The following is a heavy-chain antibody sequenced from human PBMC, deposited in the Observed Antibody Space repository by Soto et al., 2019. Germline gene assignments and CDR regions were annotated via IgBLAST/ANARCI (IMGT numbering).Heavy chain of an antibody. CDR3: AFLGSSGYLGLYYYYGMDV. CDR1: GFTVSSNY. CDR2: IYSGGST. V-gene: IGHV3-53*01. J-gene: IGHJ6*02. Sequence: HPGGSLRLSCAASGFTVSSNYMSWVRQAPGNGLEWVSVIYSGGSTYYADSVKGRFTISRDNSKNTLYLQMNSLRAEDTAVYYCAFLGSSGYLGLYYYYGMDVWGQGTTVTVSS. D-gene: IGHD3-22*01.